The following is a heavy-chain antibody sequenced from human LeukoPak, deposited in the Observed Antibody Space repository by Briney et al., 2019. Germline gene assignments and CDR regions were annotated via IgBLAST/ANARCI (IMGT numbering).Heavy chain of an antibody. D-gene: IGHD3-10*01. J-gene: IGHJ4*02. CDR3: AKDQGLRGVITSEVDY. CDR2: ISSSGSTI. CDR1: GFTFSSYE. Sequence: PGGSLRLSCAASGFTFSSYEMNWVRQAPGKGLEWVSYISSSGSTIYYADSVKGRFTISRDNSKNTLYLQMNSLRAEDTAVYYCAKDQGLRGVITSEVDYWGQGTLVTVSS. V-gene: IGHV3-48*03.